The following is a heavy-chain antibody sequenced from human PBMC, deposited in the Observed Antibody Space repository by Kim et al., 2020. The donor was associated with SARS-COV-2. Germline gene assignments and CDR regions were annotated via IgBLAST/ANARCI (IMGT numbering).Heavy chain of an antibody. CDR3: AKDRLLVVVAEPLDY. J-gene: IGHJ4*02. CDR1: GFTFSSYA. V-gene: IGHV3-23*01. D-gene: IGHD2-15*01. Sequence: GGSLRLSCAASGFTFSSYAMSWVRQAPGKGLEWVSAISGSGGSTYYADSVKGRFNISRDNSKNTLYLQMNSLRAEDTAVYYCAKDRLLVVVAEPLDYWGQGTLVTVSS. CDR2: ISGSGGST.